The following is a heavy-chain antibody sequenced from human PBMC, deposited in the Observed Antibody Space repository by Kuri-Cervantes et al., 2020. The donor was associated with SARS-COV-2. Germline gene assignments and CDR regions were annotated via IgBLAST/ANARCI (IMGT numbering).Heavy chain of an antibody. CDR2: ISSSSSYT. CDR3: ASFGSGWYDDAFDI. CDR1: GFTFSDYY. D-gene: IGHD6-19*01. Sequence: GGSLRLSCAASGFTFSDYYMSWIRQAPGKGLEWVSYISSSSSYTNYADSVKGRFTISRDNAKNSLYLQMNSLRAEDTAAYYCASFGSGWYDDAFDIWGQGTMVTVSS. J-gene: IGHJ3*02. V-gene: IGHV3-11*03.